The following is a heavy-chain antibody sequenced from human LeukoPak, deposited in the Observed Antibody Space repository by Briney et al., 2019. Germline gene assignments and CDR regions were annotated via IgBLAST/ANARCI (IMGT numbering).Heavy chain of an antibody. CDR2: IYSGGST. CDR3: TRAMDYYFDY. V-gene: IGHV3-53*01. D-gene: IGHD5-18*01. J-gene: IGHJ4*02. CDR1: GFTVGSNY. Sequence: SGGSLRLSCAASGFTVGSNYMSWVRQAPGKGLEWVSVIYSGGSTYYADSVKGRLTISRDNSKNTLYLQMNSLRAEDTAVYYCTRAMDYYFDYWGQGTLVTVSS.